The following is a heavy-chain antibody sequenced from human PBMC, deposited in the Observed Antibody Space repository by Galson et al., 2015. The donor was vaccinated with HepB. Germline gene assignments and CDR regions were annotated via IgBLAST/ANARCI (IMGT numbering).Heavy chain of an antibody. CDR1: GFTFSNAW. D-gene: IGHD6-6*01. CDR2: IKSKTDGGTT. CDR3: TIEGSSSLSHFDY. J-gene: IGHJ4*02. Sequence: SLRLSCAASGFTFSNAWMSWVRQAPGKGLEWVGRIKSKTDGGTTDYAAPVKGRFTISRDDSKNTLYLQMNSLKTEDTAVYYCTIEGSSSLSHFDYWGQGTLVTVSS. V-gene: IGHV3-15*01.